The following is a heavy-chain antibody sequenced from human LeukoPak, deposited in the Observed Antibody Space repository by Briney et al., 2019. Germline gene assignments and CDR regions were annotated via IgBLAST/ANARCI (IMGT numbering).Heavy chain of an antibody. J-gene: IGHJ4*02. CDR1: GGSFSGYY. V-gene: IGHV4-34*01. CDR3: ARRFSSTAEFDY. D-gene: IGHD2-15*01. Sequence: PSETLSLTCAVYGGSFSGYYWSWIRQPPGKGLEWIGEINHSGSTNYNPSLKSRVTISVDTSKNQFSLKLSAVTAADTAVYYCARRFSSTAEFDYWGQGTLVTVSS. CDR2: INHSGST.